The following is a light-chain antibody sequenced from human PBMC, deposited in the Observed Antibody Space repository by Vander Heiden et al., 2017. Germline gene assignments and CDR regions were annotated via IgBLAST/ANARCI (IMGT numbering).Light chain of an antibody. CDR3: QDYSNWPHT. Sequence: VITQSPATLSVPPGDRVTLSCRARQSVTNNLAWSQQRPGQAPRLLIYGASTRASGIPARFSGSGFGTEFTLTISSLQSEDFAVYYCQDYSNWPHTFGQGTKLEIK. V-gene: IGKV3-15*01. J-gene: IGKJ2*01. CDR2: GAS. CDR1: QSVTNN.